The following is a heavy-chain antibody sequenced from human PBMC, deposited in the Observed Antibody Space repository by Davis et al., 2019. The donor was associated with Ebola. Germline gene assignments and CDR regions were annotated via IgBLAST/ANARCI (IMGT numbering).Heavy chain of an antibody. CDR1: GGSFSGYY. V-gene: IGHV4-59*01. J-gene: IGHJ5*02. D-gene: IGHD1-7*01. CDR3: ARGVESHSWNSVVDWFDP. Sequence: SETLSLTCAVYGGSFSGYYWSWIRQPPGKGLEWIGYIYYSGSTNYNPSLKSRVTISVDTSKNQFSLKLSSVTAADTAVYYCARGVESHSWNSVVDWFDPWGQGTPVTVSS. CDR2: IYYSGST.